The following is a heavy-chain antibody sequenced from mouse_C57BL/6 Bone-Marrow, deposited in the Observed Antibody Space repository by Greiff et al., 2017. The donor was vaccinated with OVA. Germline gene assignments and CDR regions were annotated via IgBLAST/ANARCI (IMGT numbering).Heavy chain of an antibody. Sequence: VQLQQSGAELARPGASVKLSCKASGYTFTSYGISWVKQRTGQGLEWIGEIYPRSGNTYYNEKFKGKATLTADKSSSTAYMELRSLTSEDSAVYFCARERDGYYWGQGPLVTVSA. CDR1: GYTFTSYG. CDR3: ARERDGYY. D-gene: IGHD2-3*01. J-gene: IGHJ3*01. CDR2: IYPRSGNT. V-gene: IGHV1-81*01.